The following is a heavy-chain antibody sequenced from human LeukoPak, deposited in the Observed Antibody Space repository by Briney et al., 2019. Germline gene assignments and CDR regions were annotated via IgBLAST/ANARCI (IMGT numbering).Heavy chain of an antibody. CDR3: ARDSPIAVAGTEYFQH. J-gene: IGHJ1*01. D-gene: IGHD6-19*01. V-gene: IGHV3-48*04. Sequence: GGSLRLSCAASGFTFSSYAMSWVRQSPGKGLEWVSYYSSSSSTIYYADSVKGRFTISRDNAKNSLYLQMNSLRAEDTAVYYCARDSPIAVAGTEYFQHWGQGTLVTVSS. CDR1: GFTFSSYA. CDR2: YSSSSSTI.